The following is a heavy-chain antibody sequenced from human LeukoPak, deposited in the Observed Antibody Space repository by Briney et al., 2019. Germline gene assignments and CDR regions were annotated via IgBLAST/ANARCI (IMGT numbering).Heavy chain of an antibody. CDR1: GFTFDDYA. J-gene: IGHJ4*02. CDR3: AKDHDYGGNSGYFDY. V-gene: IGHV3-9*01. D-gene: IGHD4-23*01. CDR2: ISWNSGSI. Sequence: GGSLRLSCAASGFTFDDYAMHWVRQAPGKGLEWVSGISWNSGSIGYADSVKGRFTISRDNAKNSLYLQMNSLRAEDTALYYCAKDHDYGGNSGYFDYWGQGTLVTVSS.